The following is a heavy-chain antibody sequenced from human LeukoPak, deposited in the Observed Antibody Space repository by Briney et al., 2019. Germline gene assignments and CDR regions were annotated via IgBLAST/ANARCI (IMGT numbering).Heavy chain of an antibody. Sequence: AAKVSSKPSGGTFSSYALSWVRPAPGQGRECMGGLIPIFGTANYAQKFQGRVTLTTDEITSTGYIDTSTPRSEDTAVHYPAIRACYYYISGYYWGQGTLVTVSS. D-gene: IGHD3-22*01. J-gene: IGHJ4*02. CDR3: AIRACYYYISGYY. CDR2: LIPIFGTA. V-gene: IGHV1-69*05. CDR1: GGTFSSYA.